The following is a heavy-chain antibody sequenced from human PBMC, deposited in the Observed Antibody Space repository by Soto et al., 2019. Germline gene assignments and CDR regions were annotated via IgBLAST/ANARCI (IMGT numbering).Heavy chain of an antibody. J-gene: IGHJ6*02. V-gene: IGHV1-69*13. CDR1: GGTFSSHS. CDR3: ARAYYYGSGILPNYYYGMDV. Sequence: SVKVSCKASGGTFSSHSINWVRQAPGQGLEWMGGIIPIFGTANYAQKFQGRVTITADESTSTAYMELSSLRSEDTAVYYCARAYYYGSGILPNYYYGMDVWGQGTTVTVSS. D-gene: IGHD3-10*01. CDR2: IIPIFGTA.